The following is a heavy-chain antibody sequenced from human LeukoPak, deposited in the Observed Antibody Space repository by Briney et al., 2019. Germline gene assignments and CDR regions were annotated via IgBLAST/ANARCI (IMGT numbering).Heavy chain of an antibody. CDR2: ISGSGGST. CDR1: GFTFSSYA. Sequence: PGGSLRLSCAASGFTFSSYAMSWVRQTPGKGLEWVSAISGSGGSTYYADSVKGRFTISRDNSKNTLYLQMNSLRAEDTAVYYCAKDYGDFWKGYMDVWGKGTTVIVSS. J-gene: IGHJ6*03. D-gene: IGHD3-3*01. V-gene: IGHV3-23*01. CDR3: AKDYGDFWKGYMDV.